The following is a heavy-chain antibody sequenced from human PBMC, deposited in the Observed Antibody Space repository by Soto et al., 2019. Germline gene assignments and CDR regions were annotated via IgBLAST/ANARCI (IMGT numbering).Heavy chain of an antibody. CDR1: GGSFSGYD. CDR3: ARAASTLLQYGAPTYYFDSSGCWFDP. J-gene: IGHJ5*02. Sequence: PSETLSLTCAVSGGSFSGYDWNWICQPPGKGLEWMGDIYYNGSTNYNPSLKSRVTISVDTSTNQFSLTLSSVTAADTAVYYCARAASTLLQYGAPTYYFDSSGCWFDPWGQGTLVTVSS. V-gene: IGHV4-34*01. CDR2: IYYNGST. D-gene: IGHD3-22*01.